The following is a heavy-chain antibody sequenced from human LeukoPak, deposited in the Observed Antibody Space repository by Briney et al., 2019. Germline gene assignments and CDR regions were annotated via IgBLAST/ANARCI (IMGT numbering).Heavy chain of an antibody. CDR2: INHSGST. J-gene: IGHJ4*02. D-gene: IGHD6-6*01. V-gene: IGHV4-34*01. CDR3: ARGLLDRSSSQYYFDY. CDR1: GGSFSGYY. Sequence: SETLSLTCAVYGGSFSGYYWSWIRQPPGKGLEWIGEINHSGSTNYNPSLKGRVTISVDTSKNQFSLKLSSVTAADTAVYYCARGLLDRSSSQYYFDYWGQGTLVTVSS.